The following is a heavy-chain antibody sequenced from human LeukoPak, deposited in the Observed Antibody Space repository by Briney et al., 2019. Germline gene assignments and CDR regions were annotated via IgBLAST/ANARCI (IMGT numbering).Heavy chain of an antibody. V-gene: IGHV4-39*07. CDR3: ARDLEMATTDGDY. CDR1: GGSISSSSYY. D-gene: IGHD5-24*01. Sequence: PETLSLTCTVSGGSISSSSYYWGWIRQPPGKGLEWIGSIYYSGSTYYNPSLKSRVTISVDTSKNQFSLKLSSVTAADTAVYYCARDLEMATTDGDYWGQGTLVTVSS. J-gene: IGHJ4*02. CDR2: IYYSGST.